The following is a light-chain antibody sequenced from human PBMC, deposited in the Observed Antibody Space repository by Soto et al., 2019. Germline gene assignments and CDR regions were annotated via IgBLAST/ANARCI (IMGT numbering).Light chain of an antibody. V-gene: IGLV2-11*01. CDR2: DVT. J-gene: IGLJ1*01. CDR3: CSYAGSSTSFV. CDR1: SRDVGAYNY. Sequence: QSVLTQPRSVSGSPGQSVTISCTGTSRDVGAYNYVSWYRQHPGKAPQLIIFDVTERPSGVPARFSGSESGNTASLTISGLQADDEADYYCCSYAGSSTSFVFGGGTKVTVL.